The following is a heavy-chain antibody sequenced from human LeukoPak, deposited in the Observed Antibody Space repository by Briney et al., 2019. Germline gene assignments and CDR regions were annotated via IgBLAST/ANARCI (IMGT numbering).Heavy chain of an antibody. Sequence: GGSLRLSCAASGFTFSSYGMSWVRQAPGKGLEWVSAISGSGGSTYYADSVKGRFTISRDNSKNTLYLQMNSLRAEDTAVYYCAKVGDSSGYPHEYYFDYWGQGTLVTVSS. D-gene: IGHD3-22*01. J-gene: IGHJ4*02. V-gene: IGHV3-23*01. CDR2: ISGSGGST. CDR1: GFTFSSYG. CDR3: AKVGDSSGYPHEYYFDY.